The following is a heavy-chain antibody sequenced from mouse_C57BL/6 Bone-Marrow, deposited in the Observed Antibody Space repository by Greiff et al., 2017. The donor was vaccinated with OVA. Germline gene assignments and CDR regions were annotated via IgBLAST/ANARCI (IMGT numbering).Heavy chain of an antibody. J-gene: IGHJ1*03. CDR2: IDPSDSYT. D-gene: IGHD1-1*01. Sequence: QVQLKQPGAELVMPGASVKLSCKASGYTFTSHWMHWVKQRPGQGLEWIGEIDPSDSYTNYNQKFKGKSTLTVDKSSSTAYMQLSSLTSEDSAVYYCARYYYGSSHWYFDVWGTGTTVTVSS. V-gene: IGHV1-69*01. CDR3: ARYYYGSSHWYFDV. CDR1: GYTFTSHW.